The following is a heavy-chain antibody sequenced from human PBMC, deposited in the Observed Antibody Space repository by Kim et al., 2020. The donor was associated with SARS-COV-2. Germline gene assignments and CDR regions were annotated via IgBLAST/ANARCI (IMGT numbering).Heavy chain of an antibody. J-gene: IGHJ4*02. CDR3: ARDRYYYGSGSYYTSGGSFDY. Sequence: GGSLRLSCAASGFTFSSYAMHWVRQAPGKGLEWVAVISYDGSNKYYADSVKGRFTISRDNSKNTLYLQMNSLRAEDTAVYYCARDRYYYGSGSYYTSGGSFDYWGQGTLVTVSS. CDR1: GFTFSSYA. V-gene: IGHV3-30*04. D-gene: IGHD3-10*01. CDR2: ISYDGSNK.